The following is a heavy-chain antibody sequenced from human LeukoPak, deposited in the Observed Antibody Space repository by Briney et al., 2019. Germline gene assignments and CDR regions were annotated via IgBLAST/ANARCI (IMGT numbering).Heavy chain of an antibody. CDR3: AAGDLVYDY. J-gene: IGHJ4*02. CDR1: GYTFISHY. CDR2: INPSAGST. Sequence: ASVKVSCKASGYTFISHYMHWVRQAPGQGLEWMGIINPSAGSTSYAQKFQGRVTMARDTSTSTVYMELSSLRSEDTAVYYCAAGDLVYDYWGQGTLVTVSS. V-gene: IGHV1-46*01. D-gene: IGHD4-17*01.